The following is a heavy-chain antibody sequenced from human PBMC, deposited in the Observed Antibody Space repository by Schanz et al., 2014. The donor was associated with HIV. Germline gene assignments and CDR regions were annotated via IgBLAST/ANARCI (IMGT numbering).Heavy chain of an antibody. J-gene: IGHJ6*02. CDR1: GLKFSASP. Sequence: EVQLVESGGGLVHPGGSLRLSCAASGLKFSASPMTWVRQAPGKGLEWVSTISAAGASTYYGASVKGRFTISRDNSQDTLFLQMDSLRAEDTAVYYCAKDDAGYSSSWHYYYYYGMDVWGQGTTVTVSS. V-gene: IGHV3-23*04. CDR3: AKDDAGYSSSWHYYYYYGMDV. D-gene: IGHD6-13*01. CDR2: ISAAGAST.